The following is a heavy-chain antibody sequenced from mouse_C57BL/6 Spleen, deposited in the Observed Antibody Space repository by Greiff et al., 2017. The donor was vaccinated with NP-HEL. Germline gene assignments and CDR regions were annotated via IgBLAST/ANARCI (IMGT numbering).Heavy chain of an antibody. CDR3: AREDGYRWYFDV. D-gene: IGHD2-3*01. V-gene: IGHV1-26*01. CDR1: GYTFTDYY. J-gene: IGHJ1*03. CDR2: INPNNGGT. Sequence: VQLQQSGPELVKPGASVKISCKASGYTFTDYYMNWVKQSHGKSLEWIGDINPNNGGTSYNQKFKGKATLTVDKSSSTAYMELRSLTSEDSAVYYCAREDGYRWYFDVWGTGTTVTVSS.